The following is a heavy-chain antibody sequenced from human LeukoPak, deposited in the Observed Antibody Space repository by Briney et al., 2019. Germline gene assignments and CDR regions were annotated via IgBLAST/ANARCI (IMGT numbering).Heavy chain of an antibody. CDR3: ARDRRIYFDY. CDR1: GGSISSGGYY. CDR2: IYYSGST. D-gene: IGHD2-15*01. J-gene: IGHJ4*02. Sequence: SETLSLTCTVSGGSISSGGYYWSWIRQHQGKGLEWIGYIYYSGSTYYNPSLKSRVTISVDTSKNQFSLKLSSVTAADTAVYYCARDRRIYFDYWGQGTLVTVSS. V-gene: IGHV4-31*03.